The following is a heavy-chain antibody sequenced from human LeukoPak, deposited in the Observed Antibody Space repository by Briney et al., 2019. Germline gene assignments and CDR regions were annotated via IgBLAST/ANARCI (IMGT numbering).Heavy chain of an antibody. D-gene: IGHD5-12*01. CDR3: ARGSESGPYSGYDLSGGMDV. Sequence: GGSLRLSCAASGFIFISYGMHWVRQAPGKGLEWVAVIWYDGSNKYYADSVKGRFTISRDNSKNTLYLQMNSLRAEDTAVNCCARGSESGPYSGYDLSGGMDVWGQGTTVTVSS. CDR2: IWYDGSNK. J-gene: IGHJ6*02. CDR1: GFIFISYG. V-gene: IGHV3-33*08.